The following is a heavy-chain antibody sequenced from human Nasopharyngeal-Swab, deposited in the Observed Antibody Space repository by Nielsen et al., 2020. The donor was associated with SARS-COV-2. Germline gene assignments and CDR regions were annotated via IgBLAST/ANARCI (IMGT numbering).Heavy chain of an antibody. J-gene: IGHJ6*02. D-gene: IGHD6-13*01. Sequence: GGSLRLSCAASGFTFSSYGMHWVRQAPGKGLEWVAVIWYDGSNKYYADSVKDRFTISRDNSKNTLYLQMNSLRAEDTAVYYCARQLVYYGMDVWGQGTTVTVSS. CDR2: IWYDGSNK. V-gene: IGHV3-33*01. CDR1: GFTFSSYG. CDR3: ARQLVYYGMDV.